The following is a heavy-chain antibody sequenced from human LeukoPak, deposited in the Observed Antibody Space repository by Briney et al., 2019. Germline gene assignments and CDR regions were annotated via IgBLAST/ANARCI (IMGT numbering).Heavy chain of an antibody. J-gene: IGHJ3*02. CDR2: MNPNSGNT. CDR1: GYIFTTYH. V-gene: IGHV1-8*02. Sequence: ASVKVSCKASGYIFTTYHINWVRQATGQGLEWMGWMNPNSGNTGYAQKFQGRVTMTRNTSISTAYMELSSLRSEDTAVYYCARLVVVTRDAFDIWGQGTMVTVSS. D-gene: IGHD3-22*01. CDR3: ARLVVVTRDAFDI.